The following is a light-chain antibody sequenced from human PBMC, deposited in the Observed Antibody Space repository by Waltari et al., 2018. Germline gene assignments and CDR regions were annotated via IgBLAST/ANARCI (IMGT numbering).Light chain of an antibody. CDR2: DAS. CDR1: QSVSSY. CDR3: QQRSNWPPGGLT. V-gene: IGKV3-11*01. Sequence: EIVLTQSPATLSLSPGESATLSCRARQSVSSYLAWYQQKPGQAPRLLIYDASNRATGIPARFSGSGSGTDFTLTISSLEPEDFAVYYCQQRSNWPPGGLTFGGGTKVEIK. J-gene: IGKJ4*01.